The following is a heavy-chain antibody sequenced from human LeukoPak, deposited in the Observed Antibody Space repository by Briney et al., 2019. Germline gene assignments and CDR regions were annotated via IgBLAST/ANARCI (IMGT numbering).Heavy chain of an antibody. CDR3: AKLGGQELHNYYVAV. CDR1: GFTVSSLA. Sequence: PGGSLRLSCAASGFTVSSLAMSWVRQAPGKGLEWVSGIIDSGESTYYANFAKGRFTISRDNSNNTLYLQMNSLRAEDTAVYYCAKLGGQELHNYYVAVCGKGTTVAVSS. CDR2: IIDSGEST. V-gene: IGHV3-23*01. J-gene: IGHJ6*03. D-gene: IGHD3-16*01.